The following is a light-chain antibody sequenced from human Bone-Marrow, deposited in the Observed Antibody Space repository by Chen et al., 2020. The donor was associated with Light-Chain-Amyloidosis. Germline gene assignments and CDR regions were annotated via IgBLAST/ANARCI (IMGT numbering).Light chain of an antibody. J-gene: IGLJ2*01. CDR2: RET. Sequence: SYELSQPPSASVSPGQTARITCSGDDLPTKYAYWYQQQPGQAPVLVIHRETERPSGISERFSGSSSGTTATLTISGVQAEDEADYHCQSADSSGTYEVIFGGGTKLTVL. CDR3: QSADSSGTYEVI. V-gene: IGLV3-25*03. CDR1: DLPTKY.